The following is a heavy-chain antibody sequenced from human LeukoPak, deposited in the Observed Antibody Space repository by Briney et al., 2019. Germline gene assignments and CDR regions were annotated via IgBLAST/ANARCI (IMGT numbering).Heavy chain of an antibody. V-gene: IGHV3-74*01. CDR1: GFTFSNYW. J-gene: IGHJ3*02. Sequence: PGGSLRLSCAASGFTFSNYWMHWVRQPPGKGLEWVSRIYSDGSTTRYADSVKDRFIIARDNAKNTLFLQMNSLRDGDTAVYYCARDLGGGDAFDIWGQGTMVTVSS. CDR3: ARDLGGGDAFDI. CDR2: IYSDGSTT. D-gene: IGHD3-16*01.